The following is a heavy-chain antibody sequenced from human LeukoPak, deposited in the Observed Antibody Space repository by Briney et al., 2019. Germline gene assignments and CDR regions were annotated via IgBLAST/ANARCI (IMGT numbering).Heavy chain of an antibody. Sequence: GGALRPPRAASGFTLSSYSMHWGRPAPGEGLGYGLAICSNGGSTYYANSVKGRFTISRDNSKNTLYLQMGSLRAEDMAVYYCARGRGVVVPAARFDLWGRGTLVTVSS. J-gene: IGHJ2*01. D-gene: IGHD2-2*01. CDR1: GFTLSSYS. CDR2: ICSNGGST. CDR3: ARGRGVVVPAARFDL. V-gene: IGHV3-64*01.